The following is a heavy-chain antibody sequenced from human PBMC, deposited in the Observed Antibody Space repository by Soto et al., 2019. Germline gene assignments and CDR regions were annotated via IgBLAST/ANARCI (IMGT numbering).Heavy chain of an antibody. D-gene: IGHD3-22*01. J-gene: IGHJ5*01. Sequence: XAVKVSCKGSGCTFTSYAMHWVRQAPGQRLEWMGWINSGNGNTKYSQKFQGRVTITRDTSASTAYMELSSLRSEDTAVYYCARDTLYDSSGYYYVGYKWFDSWGQGTLVTVSS. CDR2: INSGNGNT. V-gene: IGHV1-3*01. CDR3: ARDTLYDSSGYYYVGYKWFDS. CDR1: GCTFTSYA.